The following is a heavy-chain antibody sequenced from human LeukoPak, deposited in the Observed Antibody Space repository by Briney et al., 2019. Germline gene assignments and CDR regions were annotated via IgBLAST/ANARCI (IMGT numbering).Heavy chain of an antibody. CDR1: GFTFSGSA. V-gene: IGHV3-73*01. D-gene: IGHD2-21*02. CDR2: IRSKANNYAT. CDR3: TRAVTAIDY. Sequence: GGCLRLSCAASGFTFSGSAMHWVRQASGKGVEWVGRIRSKANNYATAYAASVKGRFTISRDDSKNTAYLQMNSLKTADTAVYYCTRAVTAIDYWGQGTLVTVSS. J-gene: IGHJ4*02.